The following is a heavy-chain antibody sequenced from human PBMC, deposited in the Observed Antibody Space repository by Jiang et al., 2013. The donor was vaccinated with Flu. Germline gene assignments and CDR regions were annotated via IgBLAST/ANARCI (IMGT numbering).Heavy chain of an antibody. V-gene: IGHV4-59*01. CDR1: SDSISNYC. CDR2: FCFSGST. D-gene: IGHD1/OR15-1a*01. Sequence: GPGLVKPSETLSLTCAVSSDSISNYCWTWIRQSPGKGLEWIGYFCFSGSTAYNPSLKSRVTISMHTSERQFSLKLTSVTLADTAVYFCARVVSGTFPGEVDYWGRGTLVTVSS. J-gene: IGHJ4*02. CDR3: ARVVSGTFPGEVDY.